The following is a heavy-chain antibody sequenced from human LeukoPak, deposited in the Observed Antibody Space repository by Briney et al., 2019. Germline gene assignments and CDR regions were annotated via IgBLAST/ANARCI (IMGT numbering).Heavy chain of an antibody. Sequence: PGGSLKLSCEAPGFTSSNYAMGWARQAPGKGLEWVSVIIGGGGGTSYADSVKGRLTISRDNSKNTLYLQMDSLRAEDTAVYYCAKVGIRISLIVVVFTTADDWYFDLWGRGTLVTVSS. CDR1: GFTSSNYA. D-gene: IGHD3-22*01. CDR2: IIGGGGGT. V-gene: IGHV3-23*01. CDR3: AKVGIRISLIVVVFTTADDWYFDL. J-gene: IGHJ2*01.